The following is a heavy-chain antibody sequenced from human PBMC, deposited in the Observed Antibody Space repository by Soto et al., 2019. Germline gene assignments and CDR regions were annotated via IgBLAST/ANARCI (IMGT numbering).Heavy chain of an antibody. CDR1: GYTFNTYG. D-gene: IGHD5-18*01. CDR2: INPYNGNT. Sequence: ASVKVSCKASGYTFNTYGITWVRQAPGQGLEWMGWINPYNGNTKFAQKLQDRVTMTTATSTSTAYMELRSLRSDDTAMYYCARENVLSYVDTAMVDYFDYWG. V-gene: IGHV1-18*01. CDR3: ARENVLSYVDTAMVDYFDY. J-gene: IGHJ4*01.